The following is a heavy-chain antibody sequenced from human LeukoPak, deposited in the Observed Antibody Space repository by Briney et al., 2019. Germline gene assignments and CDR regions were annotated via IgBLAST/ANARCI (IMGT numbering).Heavy chain of an antibody. D-gene: IGHD3-22*01. V-gene: IGHV3-74*01. CDR1: GFTFSSYW. J-gene: IGHJ4*02. CDR3: AREHYDSSGSPYFDY. Sequence: GGSLRLSCAASGFTFSSYWMHWVRQAPGKGLVWVSRINSDGSSTTYGDSVKGRFTISRDNAKNTLYMYIHSLRAEDTAVYYCAREHYDSSGSPYFDYWGQGTLVTVSS. CDR2: INSDGSST.